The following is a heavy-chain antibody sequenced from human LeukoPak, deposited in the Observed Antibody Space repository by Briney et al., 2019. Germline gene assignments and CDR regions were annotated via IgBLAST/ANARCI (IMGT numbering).Heavy chain of an antibody. J-gene: IGHJ4*02. CDR1: GFTFSSYW. Sequence: GGSLRLSCVTSGFTFSSYWMSWVRQTPGKGLEWVANIDQDGSGKNYVDSVKGRLTISRDNAKNLLFLQMNSLRPEDTAVYYCARYDFWSGYCDYWGQGTLVTVSS. V-gene: IGHV3-7*01. CDR2: IDQDGSGK. CDR3: ARYDFWSGYCDY. D-gene: IGHD3-3*01.